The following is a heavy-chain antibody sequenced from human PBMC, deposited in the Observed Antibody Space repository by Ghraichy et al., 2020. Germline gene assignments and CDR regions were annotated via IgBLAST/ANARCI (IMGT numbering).Heavy chain of an antibody. Sequence: GGSLRLSCAASGFTFSSYWMHWVRQAPGKGLVWVSRINSDGSSTSYADSVKGRFTISRDNAKNTLYLQMNSLRAKDTAVYYCARQQLVRGGNWFDPWGQGTLVTVSS. CDR2: INSDGSST. CDR3: ARQQLVRGGNWFDP. V-gene: IGHV3-74*01. CDR1: GFTFSSYW. J-gene: IGHJ5*02. D-gene: IGHD6-13*01.